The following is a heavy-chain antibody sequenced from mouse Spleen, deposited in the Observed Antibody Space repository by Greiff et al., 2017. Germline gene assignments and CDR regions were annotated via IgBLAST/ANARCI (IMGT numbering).Heavy chain of an antibody. V-gene: IGHV3-6*01. Sequence: ESGPGLVKPSQSLSLTCSVTGYSITSGYYWNWIRQFPGNKLEWMGYISYDGSNNYNPSLKNRISITRDTSKNQFFLKLNSVTTEDTATYYCAIYYYGSSSPFAYWGQGTLVTVSA. D-gene: IGHD1-1*01. CDR1: GYSITSGYY. CDR3: AIYYYGSSSPFAY. J-gene: IGHJ3*01. CDR2: ISYDGSN.